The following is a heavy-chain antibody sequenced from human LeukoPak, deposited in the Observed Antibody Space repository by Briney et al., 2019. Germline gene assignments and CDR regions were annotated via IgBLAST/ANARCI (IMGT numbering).Heavy chain of an antibody. CDR1: GYTFTRFG. CDR3: ARVNSPYYNILTGYFY. D-gene: IGHD3-9*01. V-gene: IGHV1-18*01. CDR2: SSASNGNT. J-gene: IGHJ4*02. Sequence: GASVKVSCKASGYTFTRFGTTWVRQAPGQGLEWVGWSSASNGNTKYAQKFQGRVAMTTDTSTSTAYMELSSLRSDDTAVYYCARVNSPYYNILTGYFYWGQGTLVTVSS.